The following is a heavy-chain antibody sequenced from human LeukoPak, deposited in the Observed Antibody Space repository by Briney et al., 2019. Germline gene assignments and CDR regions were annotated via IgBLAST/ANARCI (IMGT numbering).Heavy chain of an antibody. Sequence: PGGSLRLSCAASGFTFSSYSMNWVRQAPGKGLEWVSYISSSSSIIYYADSVKGRFTISRDNAKNSLYLQMNSLRAEDTAVYYCARESDAAAYGYAFDIWGQGTMVTVSS. V-gene: IGHV3-48*04. D-gene: IGHD4-17*01. CDR1: GFTFSSYS. J-gene: IGHJ3*02. CDR3: ARESDAAAYGYAFDI. CDR2: ISSSSSII.